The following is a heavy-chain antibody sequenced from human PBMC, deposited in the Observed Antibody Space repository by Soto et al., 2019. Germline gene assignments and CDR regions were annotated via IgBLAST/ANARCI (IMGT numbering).Heavy chain of an antibody. V-gene: IGHV1-69*12. D-gene: IGHD5-18*01. Sequence: QVKLVQSGAEVKKPESSVKVSCKAPGGTFSTYAISWVRQAPGQGLEWMGGIIPMFGTANYAKRFQDRVTITADESTNTVYMELSSLRSEDTAVYFCASGIQLWLRRINNGYSGWGQGTLVTVSS. CDR3: ASGIQLWLRRINNGYSG. CDR2: IIPMFGTA. CDR1: GGTFSTYA. J-gene: IGHJ4*02.